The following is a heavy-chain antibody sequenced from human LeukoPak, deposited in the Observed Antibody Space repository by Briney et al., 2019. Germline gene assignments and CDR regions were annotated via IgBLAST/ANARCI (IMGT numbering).Heavy chain of an antibody. CDR3: ARAGAGYSSSWYPFDY. J-gene: IGHJ4*02. Sequence: SQTLSLTCAISGDSVSSNSAAWNWIRQSPSRGLEWLGRTYYRSKWYNDYAVSVKSRITINPDTSENQFSLQLNSVTPEDTAVYYCARAGAGYSSSWYPFDYWGQGTLVTVSS. CDR2: TYYRSKWYN. D-gene: IGHD6-13*01. V-gene: IGHV6-1*01. CDR1: GDSVSSNSAA.